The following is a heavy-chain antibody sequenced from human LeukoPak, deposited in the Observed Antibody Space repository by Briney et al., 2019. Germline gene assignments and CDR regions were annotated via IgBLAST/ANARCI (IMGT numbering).Heavy chain of an antibody. J-gene: IGHJ3*02. V-gene: IGHV1-69*13. CDR1: GGTFSSYA. Sequence: ASVKVPCKASGGTFSSYAISWVRQAPGQGLEWMGGIIPIFGTANYAQKFQGRVTITADESASTAYMELSSLRSEDTAVYYCASLMKGRYSSSWYHAFDIWGQGTMVTVSS. D-gene: IGHD6-13*01. CDR3: ASLMKGRYSSSWYHAFDI. CDR2: IIPIFGTA.